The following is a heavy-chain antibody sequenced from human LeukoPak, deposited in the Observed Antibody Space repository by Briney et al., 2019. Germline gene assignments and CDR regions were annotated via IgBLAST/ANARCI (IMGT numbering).Heavy chain of an antibody. D-gene: IGHD5-12*01. V-gene: IGHV3-7*01. J-gene: IGHJ4*02. CDR1: GFTFSSYW. Sequence: PGGSLRLSCAASGFTFSSYWMNWVRQAPGKGLEWVAKVKQDGSEKYYVDSVKGRFTISRDNAKNSLYLQMNSLRAEDTAVYYCTRQWIMDYWGQGTLVTVSS. CDR3: TRQWIMDY. CDR2: VKQDGSEK.